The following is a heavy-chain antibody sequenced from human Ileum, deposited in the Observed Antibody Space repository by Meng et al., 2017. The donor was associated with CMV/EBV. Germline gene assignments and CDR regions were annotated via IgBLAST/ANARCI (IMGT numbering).Heavy chain of an antibody. J-gene: IGHJ6*02. CDR1: GFTFSSYS. D-gene: IGHD4-11*01. CDR3: ARGAYSPPYYYYGMDV. Sequence: VGSLRLSCAASGFTFSSYSMNWVRQAPGKGLDWVSSISSSSSYIYYADSVKGRFTISRDNAKNSLYLQMNSLRAEDTAVYYCARGAYSPPYYYYGMDVWGQGTTVTVSS. V-gene: IGHV3-21*01. CDR2: ISSSSSYI.